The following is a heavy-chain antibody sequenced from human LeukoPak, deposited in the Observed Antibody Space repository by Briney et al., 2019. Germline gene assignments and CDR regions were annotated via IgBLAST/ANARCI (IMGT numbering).Heavy chain of an antibody. J-gene: IGHJ4*02. Sequence: GGSLRLSCAASGFTFSNYAMSWVRQAPGKGLEWVAGISSSGGSTYYADSVKGQFTISRDNSKNTLYLQMNSLRAEDTAVYYCAKRDYSDTSGYSYFDYWGQGTLVIVSS. D-gene: IGHD3-22*01. V-gene: IGHV3-23*01. CDR2: ISSSGGST. CDR1: GFTFSNYA. CDR3: AKRDYSDTSGYSYFDY.